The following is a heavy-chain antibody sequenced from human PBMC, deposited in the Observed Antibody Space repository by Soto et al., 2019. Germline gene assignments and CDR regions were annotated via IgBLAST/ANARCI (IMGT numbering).Heavy chain of an antibody. V-gene: IGHV3-23*01. J-gene: IGHJ4*02. CDR1: GFTFTNFA. D-gene: IGHD5-12*01. CDR3: AKRDRAFSYECFDS. CDR2: VSSTGDSA. Sequence: GGSLRLSCTASGFTFTNFAMSWVRQAPGKGLEWVSAVSSTGDSAYYPDSVRGRFTISRDNSKSTLYLQMNSLRVDDTAMYFCAKRDRAFSYECFDSCCQGALVTVS.